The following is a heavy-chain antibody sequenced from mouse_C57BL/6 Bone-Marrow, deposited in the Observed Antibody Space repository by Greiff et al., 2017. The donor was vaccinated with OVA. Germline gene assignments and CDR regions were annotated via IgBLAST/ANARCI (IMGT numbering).Heavy chain of an antibody. CDR1: GFTFSDYY. CDR2: INYDGSST. CDR3: AREDDYDLYYFDY. J-gene: IGHJ2*01. D-gene: IGHD2-4*01. V-gene: IGHV5-16*01. Sequence: DVHLVESEGGLVQPGSSMKLSCTASGFTFSDYYMAWVRQVPEKGLEWVANINYDGSSTYYLDSLKSRFIISRDNAKNILYLQMSSLKSEDTATYYCAREDDYDLYYFDYWGQGTTLTVSS.